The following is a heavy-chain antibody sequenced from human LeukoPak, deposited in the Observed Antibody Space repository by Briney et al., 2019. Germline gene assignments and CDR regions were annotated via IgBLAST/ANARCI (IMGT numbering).Heavy chain of an antibody. CDR1: GGSFSSYY. CDR2: IYYSGST. J-gene: IGHJ4*02. Sequence: SETLSLTCAVYGGSFSSYYWSWIRQPPGKGLEWIGYIYYSGSTNYDPSLKSRVTISVDTSKNQFSLKLSSVTAADTAVYYCARELSGSYYLDYWGQGTLVTVSS. CDR3: ARELSGSYYLDY. D-gene: IGHD1-26*01. V-gene: IGHV4-59*01.